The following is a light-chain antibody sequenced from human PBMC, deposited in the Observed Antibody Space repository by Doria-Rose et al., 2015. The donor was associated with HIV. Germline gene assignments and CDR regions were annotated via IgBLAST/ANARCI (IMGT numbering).Light chain of an antibody. CDR1: SSNIGAGFD. CDR3: QSYDSRLSVYV. J-gene: IGLJ1*01. CDR2: GNT. Sequence: QSVLTQLPSVSGAPGQRVAISCTGSSSNIGAGFDVNWYRQFPGTAPKLLIHGNTNRPSGVPDRFSGSKSGTSASPAISGLRAEDEADYYCQSYDSRLSVYVFGTGTKVTVL. V-gene: IGLV1-40*01.